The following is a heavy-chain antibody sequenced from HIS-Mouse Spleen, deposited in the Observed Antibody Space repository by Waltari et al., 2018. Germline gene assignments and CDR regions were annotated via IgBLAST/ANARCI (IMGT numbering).Heavy chain of an antibody. V-gene: IGHV4-38-2*02. J-gene: IGHJ4*02. CDR3: ARRKNNYSDY. Sequence: QVQLQESGPGLVTPSETLSLTCTVSGYSISSGYYWGWIRQPPGKGLEWIGSIYHSGSTYYNPSLKSRVTISVDTSKNQFSLKLSSVTAADTAVYYCARRKNNYSDYWGQGTLVTVSS. CDR2: IYHSGST. CDR1: GYSISSGYY.